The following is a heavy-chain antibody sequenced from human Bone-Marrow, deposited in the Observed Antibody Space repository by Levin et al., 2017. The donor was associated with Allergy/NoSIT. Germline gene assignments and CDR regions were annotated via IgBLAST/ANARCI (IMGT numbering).Heavy chain of an antibody. D-gene: IGHD6-19*01. CDR3: ATRAVAAPD. V-gene: IGHV3-53*01. J-gene: IGHJ4*02. Sequence: GGSLRLSCAASGFTVGNTYMRWVRPAPGKGLECVSLIYSGGSTLYADSVKLLFTLSRDNSKNTLYLQMNSLRAEDTAVYYCATRAVAAPDWGQGALVTVSS. CDR2: IYSGGST. CDR1: GFTVGNTY.